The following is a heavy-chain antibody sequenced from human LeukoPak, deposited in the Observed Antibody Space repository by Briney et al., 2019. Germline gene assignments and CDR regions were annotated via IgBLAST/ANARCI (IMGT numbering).Heavy chain of an antibody. V-gene: IGHV4-59*01. Sequence: RTSETLSLTCTVSGGSISSYYWSWIRQPPGKGLEWIGYIYYSGSTNYNPSLKSRVTISVDTSKNQFSLKLSSVTAADTAVYYCARVARGDFWSGSDAFDIWGQGTKVTVSS. CDR2: IYYSGST. CDR3: ARVARGDFWSGSDAFDI. D-gene: IGHD3-3*01. CDR1: GGSISSYY. J-gene: IGHJ3*02.